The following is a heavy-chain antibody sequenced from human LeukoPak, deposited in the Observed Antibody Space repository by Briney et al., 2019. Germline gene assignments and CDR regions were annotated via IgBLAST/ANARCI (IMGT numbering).Heavy chain of an antibody. CDR3: ARSHRSGWYSDY. V-gene: IGHV1-2*06. CDR1: GYTFTGYY. J-gene: IGHJ4*02. CDR2: INPNDGAT. Sequence: ASVKVSCKASGYTFTGYYTHWVRQAPGQGLEWMGRINPNDGATYYVQKFQGRVTMTRDTSINTAYMELSRLKSDDTAVYYCARSHRSGWYSDYWGQGTLVTVSS. D-gene: IGHD6-19*01.